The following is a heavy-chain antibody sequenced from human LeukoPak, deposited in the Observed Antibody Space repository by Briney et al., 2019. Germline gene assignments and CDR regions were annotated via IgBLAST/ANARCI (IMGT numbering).Heavy chain of an antibody. CDR3: ARVFSGFDFWSGYYDY. D-gene: IGHD3-3*01. J-gene: IGHJ4*02. CDR2: ISSSSSYI. V-gene: IGHV3-21*01. Sequence: PGGSLRLSCAASGFTFSSYSMNWVRQAPGKGLEWVSSISSSSSYIYYADSVKGRFTISRDNAKNSLYLQMNSLRAEDTAVYYCARVFSGFDFWSGYYDYWGQGTLVTVSS. CDR1: GFTFSSYS.